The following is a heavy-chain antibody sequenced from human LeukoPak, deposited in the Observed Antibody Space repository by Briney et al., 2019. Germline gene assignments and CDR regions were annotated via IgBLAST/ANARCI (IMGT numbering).Heavy chain of an antibody. J-gene: IGHJ4*02. V-gene: IGHV4-59*08. D-gene: IGHD1-26*01. CDR1: GGSISSYY. CDR2: MYYGGST. CDR3: AGHKPNGAGSFDY. Sequence: SETLSLTCTVSGGSISSYYWSWIRQPPGKGLEWIGYMYYGGSTNYNPSHKSRVTISVDTSKNQFSLNLSSVTAADTAVYYCAGHKPNGAGSFDYWGQGTLVTVSS.